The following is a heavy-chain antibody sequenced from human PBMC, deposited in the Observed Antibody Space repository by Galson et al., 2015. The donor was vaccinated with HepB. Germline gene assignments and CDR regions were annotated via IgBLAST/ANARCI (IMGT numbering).Heavy chain of an antibody. CDR3: AKQNEYYFDY. CDR1: GFMFSTYA. J-gene: IGHJ4*02. CDR2: FTGGGGGT. Sequence: SLRLSCAASGFMFSTYAMSWVRQAPGKGLEWVASFTGGGGGTSYADSVKGRFSISRDNSKNTLYLQMSTLRAEDTAIYYCAKQNEYYFDYWGQGALVTVFS. V-gene: IGHV3-23*01.